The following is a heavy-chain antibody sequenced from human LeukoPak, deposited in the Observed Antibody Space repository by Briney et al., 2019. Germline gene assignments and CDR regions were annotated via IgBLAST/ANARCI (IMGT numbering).Heavy chain of an antibody. J-gene: IGHJ4*02. CDR2: ISAYNGNT. CDR3: ARDGSALYDILTGYPDY. Sequence: ASVKVSCKASGGTFSSYAISWVRQAPGQGLEWMGWISAYNGNTNYAQKLQGRVTMTTDTSTSTAYMELRSLRSDDTAVYYCARDGSALYDILTGYPDYWGQGTLVTVSS. D-gene: IGHD3-9*01. CDR1: GGTFSSYA. V-gene: IGHV1-18*01.